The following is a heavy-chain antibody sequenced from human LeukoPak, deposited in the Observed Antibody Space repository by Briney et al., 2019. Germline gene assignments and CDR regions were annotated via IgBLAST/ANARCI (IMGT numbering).Heavy chain of an antibody. CDR2: IYYSGST. CDR1: GGSISSGDYY. D-gene: IGHD2-15*01. CDR3: ARDGYCSGGSCYYFDY. Sequence: SQTLSLTCTVSGGSISSGDYYWSWIRQPPGKGLEWIGYIYYSGSTYYNPSLKSRVTISVDTSKSQFSLKLSSVTAADTAVYYCARDGYCSGGSCYYFDYWGQGTLVTVSS. V-gene: IGHV4-30-4*01. J-gene: IGHJ4*02.